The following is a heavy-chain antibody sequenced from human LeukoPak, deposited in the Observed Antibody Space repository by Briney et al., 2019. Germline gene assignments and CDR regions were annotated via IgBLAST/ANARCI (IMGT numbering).Heavy chain of an antibody. CDR3: ASLGRVAAYRRGWFDP. CDR2: IYTSGST. D-gene: IGHD6-13*01. CDR1: GGSISSYY. Sequence: PSETLSLTCTVSGGSISSYYWSWIRQPPGKGLEWIGYIYTSGSTNYNPSLKSRVTISVDTSKNQFSLKLSSVTAADTAVYYCASLGRVAAYRRGWFDPWGQGTLVTVSS. J-gene: IGHJ5*02. V-gene: IGHV4-4*09.